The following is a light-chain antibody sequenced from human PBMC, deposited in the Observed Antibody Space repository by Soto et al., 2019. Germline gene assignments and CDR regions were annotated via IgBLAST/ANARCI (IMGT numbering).Light chain of an antibody. CDR1: SSNIGNNI. CDR2: SNS. V-gene: IGLV1-44*01. CDR3: AAWDDSLNGVV. J-gene: IGLJ2*01. Sequence: QSALTQPPSASGTPGQRITISCSGSSSNIGNNIVNWYQHLPGTAPKLLIYSNSQRPSGVPDQFSGSKSDTSASLAISGLQSEDEAHYYCAAWDDSLNGVVFGGGTKVXXL.